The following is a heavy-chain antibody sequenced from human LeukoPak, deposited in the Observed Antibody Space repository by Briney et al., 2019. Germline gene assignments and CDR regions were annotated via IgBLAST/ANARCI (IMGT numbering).Heavy chain of an antibody. CDR2: IIPILGIA. D-gene: IGHD2-15*01. J-gene: IGHJ5*02. CDR1: GDTFSSYT. V-gene: IGHV1-69*02. CDR3: ASAICSGGSCRNWFDP. Sequence: ASVKASCKASGDTFSSYTINWVRQAPGQGLEWMGRIIPILGIANYAQKFQGRVTITGDKSTSTAYMELSSLRSEDTAVYYCASAICSGGSCRNWFDPWGQGTLVTVSS.